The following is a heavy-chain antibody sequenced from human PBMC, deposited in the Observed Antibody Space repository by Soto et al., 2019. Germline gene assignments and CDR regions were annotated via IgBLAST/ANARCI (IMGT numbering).Heavy chain of an antibody. CDR2: VNPILSMS. CDR1: GDTFSFYS. CDR3: ATSYGSGYRAFDY. V-gene: IGHV1-69*04. J-gene: IGHJ4*02. D-gene: IGHD3-10*01. Sequence: QVQLVQSGAEVKRPGSSVKVSCKASGDTFSFYSINWVRQAPVLGLEWMGRVNPILSMSNYAQRFQGRVKMTANKSTSTAYMELSGLRSEDTAMYYCATSYGSGYRAFDYWGQGALVTVSS.